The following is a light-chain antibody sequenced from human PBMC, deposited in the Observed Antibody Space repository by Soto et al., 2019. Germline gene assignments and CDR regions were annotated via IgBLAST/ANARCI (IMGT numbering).Light chain of an antibody. V-gene: IGKV1-9*01. CDR1: QGISSY. J-gene: IGKJ4*01. CDR3: QQLNSYPLT. CDR2: AAS. Sequence: IQLTQSPSSLSASVGDRVTITCRASQGISSYLAWYQQKPGKAPKLLIYAASTLQSGVSSRFSGSGSGTDFTLTISSLQPEDSATYYCQQLNSYPLTFGGGTKVEIK.